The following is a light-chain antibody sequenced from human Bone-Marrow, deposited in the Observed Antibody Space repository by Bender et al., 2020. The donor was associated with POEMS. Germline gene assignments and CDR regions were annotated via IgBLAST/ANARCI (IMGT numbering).Light chain of an antibody. CDR1: SSDVGGYNW. CDR2: AVS. Sequence: QSALTQPASMSESPGQSITISCTGTSSDVGGYNWVSWYQQHPGKAPKVILNAVSNRPSGVSSRFSGSKSGNSASLTISSLQAEDEADYYCSSYALSGTYVFGSGTQVTVL. J-gene: IGLJ1*01. CDR3: SSYALSGTYV. V-gene: IGLV2-14*01.